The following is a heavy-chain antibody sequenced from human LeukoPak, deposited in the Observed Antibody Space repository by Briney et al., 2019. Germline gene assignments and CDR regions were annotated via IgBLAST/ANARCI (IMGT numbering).Heavy chain of an antibody. D-gene: IGHD1-26*01. Sequence: PSETLSLTCTVSGGSISSYYWSWIRQPPGKGLEWIGYIYYRGSTNYNPSLKSRVTISVDTSKNQFSLKLSSVTAADTAVYYCARGVVGATSFGFDYWGQGTLVTVSS. CDR1: GGSISSYY. V-gene: IGHV4-59*01. CDR3: ARGVVGATSFGFDY. J-gene: IGHJ4*02. CDR2: IYYRGST.